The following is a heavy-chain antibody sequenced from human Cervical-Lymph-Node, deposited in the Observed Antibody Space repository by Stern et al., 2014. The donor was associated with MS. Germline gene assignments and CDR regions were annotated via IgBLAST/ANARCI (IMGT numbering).Heavy chain of an antibody. V-gene: IGHV1-18*01. Sequence: VQLVESGTEVKKPGASVLVSCKASGYTFTTYGITWVRQAPGQGLEWMGWISADSVNTKYAQKFQDRVTMTRDTTTGTAYMEVRSLRSEDTAVYYCARDKMHAFDYWGQGTQVTVPS. CDR1: GYTFTTYG. CDR2: ISADSVNT. CDR3: ARDKMHAFDY. D-gene: IGHD2-8*01. J-gene: IGHJ4*02.